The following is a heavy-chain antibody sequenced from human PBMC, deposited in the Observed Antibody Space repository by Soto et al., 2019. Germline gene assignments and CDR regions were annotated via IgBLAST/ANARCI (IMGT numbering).Heavy chain of an antibody. CDR1: GFTFISYA. CDR2: ISGSGDRT. Sequence: EVQLLESGGGSVQPGGSLRLSCAASGFTFISYAMNWVRQAPGKGLEWVSAISGSGDRTYYADSVKGRFTISRDNSNKILYLRMNSLRAEDTAVYYCAKVGSHSGSHYDAFDIWGQGTMVTVSS. V-gene: IGHV3-23*01. D-gene: IGHD1-26*01. CDR3: AKVGSHSGSHYDAFDI. J-gene: IGHJ3*02.